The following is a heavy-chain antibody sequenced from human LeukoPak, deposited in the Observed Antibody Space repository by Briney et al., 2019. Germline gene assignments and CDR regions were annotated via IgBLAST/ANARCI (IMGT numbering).Heavy chain of an antibody. Sequence: SVTVSCKASGGTFSSYAISWVRPAPGQGLEWVGGINPIFSTANYAQKFRGRVTITADKSTRTAYMELSSLRSENTAVYYCARNNDSRDPPHFDYGGQGTLVTVS. J-gene: IGHJ4*02. CDR1: GGTFSSYA. D-gene: IGHD3-16*01. CDR3: ARNNDSRDPPHFDY. V-gene: IGHV1-69*06. CDR2: INPIFSTA.